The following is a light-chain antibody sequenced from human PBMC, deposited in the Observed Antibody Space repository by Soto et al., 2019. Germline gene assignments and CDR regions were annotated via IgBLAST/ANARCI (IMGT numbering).Light chain of an antibody. CDR3: QQYGPSPMYT. CDR2: GAS. CDR1: QTVSSSY. V-gene: IGKV3-20*01. J-gene: IGKJ2*01. Sequence: EIVLTQSPGTLSLSPGERATLSCRASQTVSSSYLAWYQQKPGQAPRLLIYGASTRATGIPGRFSGSASGTDFTFTISRLEPEDFAVYYCQQYGPSPMYTFGQGTNLEIK.